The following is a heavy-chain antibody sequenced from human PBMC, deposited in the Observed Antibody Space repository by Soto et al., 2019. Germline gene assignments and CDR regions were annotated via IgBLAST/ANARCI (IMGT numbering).Heavy chain of an antibody. CDR3: TRPLAYQMPSLWYFDI. V-gene: IGHV3-23*01. J-gene: IGHJ2*01. CDR1: GFSFGSYV. Sequence: EEQVLESGGGLVQPGVSLRLSCAASGFSFGSYVMTWVRQAPGKGLEWVSGISASGRSTYYADSVKGRFTVSRDNCKNTLYLDMNNLRVEDTAVYFCTRPLAYQMPSLWYFDIWGRGTLVTVS. CDR2: ISASGRST. D-gene: IGHD2-2*01.